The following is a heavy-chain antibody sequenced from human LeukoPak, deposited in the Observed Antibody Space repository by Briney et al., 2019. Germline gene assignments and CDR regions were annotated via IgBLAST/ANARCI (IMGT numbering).Heavy chain of an antibody. CDR3: ARDVGRGYSYEFDY. CDR1: GGTFSSYA. J-gene: IGHJ4*02. Sequence: GASVKVSCKASGGTFSSYAISWVRQAPGQGLEWMGGIIPIFGTANYAQKFQGRVTITADESTSTAYMELSGLRSEDTAVYYCARDVGRGYSYEFDYWSQGTLVTVSS. V-gene: IGHV1-69*13. D-gene: IGHD5-18*01. CDR2: IIPIFGTA.